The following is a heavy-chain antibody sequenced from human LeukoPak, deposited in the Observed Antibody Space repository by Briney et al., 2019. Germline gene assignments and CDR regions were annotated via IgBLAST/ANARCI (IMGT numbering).Heavy chain of an antibody. CDR1: GGTFSTYA. Sequence: SVKVSSKASGGTFSTYAISWVRQAPGQGLEWMGGIIPIFGTANYAQKFQGRVTITADESTSTAYMELSSLRSEDTAVYYCARGNYYDSSGYFHYFDYWGQGTLVTVSS. CDR2: IIPIFGTA. J-gene: IGHJ4*02. V-gene: IGHV1-69*13. D-gene: IGHD3-22*01. CDR3: ARGNYYDSSGYFHYFDY.